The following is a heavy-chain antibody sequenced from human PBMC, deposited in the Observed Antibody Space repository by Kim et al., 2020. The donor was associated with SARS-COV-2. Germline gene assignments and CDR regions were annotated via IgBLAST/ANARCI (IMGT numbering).Heavy chain of an antibody. Sequence: VDSVTGQYTNARDNAKNSLYLHMNSLNAEDAAVYYCARERAAAGKIRFDYWGQGTLVTVSS. V-gene: IGHV3-7*03. CDR3: ARERAAAGKIRFDY. J-gene: IGHJ4*02. D-gene: IGHD6-13*01.